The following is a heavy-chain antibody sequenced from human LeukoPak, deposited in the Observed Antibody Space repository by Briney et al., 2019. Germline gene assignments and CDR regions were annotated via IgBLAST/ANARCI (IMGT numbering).Heavy chain of an antibody. J-gene: IGHJ4*02. V-gene: IGHV1-69*05. CDR2: IIPIFGTA. Sequence: SVKVSCKASGGTFSNYAINWVRQAPGQGLEWMGGIIPIFGTANYAQKFQGRVTITTDESTSTAYMELSSLRSEDTAVYYCARDPGLYSPTEYYFDYWGQGTLVTVSS. CDR3: ARDPGLYSPTEYYFDY. D-gene: IGHD3-16*01. CDR1: GGTFSNYA.